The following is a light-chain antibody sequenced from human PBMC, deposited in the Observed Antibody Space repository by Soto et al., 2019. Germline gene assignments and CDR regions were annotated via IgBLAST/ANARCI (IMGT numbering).Light chain of an antibody. CDR3: SSYRISSSLYV. CDR2: EVS. CDR1: SSEVGGYSY. V-gene: IGLV2-14*01. J-gene: IGLJ1*01. Sequence: SSLTQPPSASGSPVQSTTISCTETSSEVGGYSYVSWYQQHPAKTPKLMISEVSNRPSGVSNRFSGSKSGNTASLTISGLLAEDEADYYCSSYRISSSLYVFGTGTKVTVL.